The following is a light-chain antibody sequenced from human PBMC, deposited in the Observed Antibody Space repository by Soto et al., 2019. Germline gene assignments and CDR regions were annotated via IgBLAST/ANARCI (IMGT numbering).Light chain of an antibody. CDR1: SSDIGAHYD. CDR3: AAWDDSLSGVV. CDR2: GNN. Sequence: QSVLTQPPSVSGAPGQRVTISCTGSSSDIGAHYDVHWYQQLPGTAPKLLIYGNNNRPSGVPDRFSGSKSGTSASLAITGLQAEDEADYYCAAWDDSLSGVVFGGGTKLTVL. V-gene: IGLV1-40*01. J-gene: IGLJ2*01.